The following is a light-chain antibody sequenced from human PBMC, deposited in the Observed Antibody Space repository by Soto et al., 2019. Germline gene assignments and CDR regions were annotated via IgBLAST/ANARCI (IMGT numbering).Light chain of an antibody. J-gene: IGKJ5*01. Sequence: EIVLTQSPGTLSLSPGERATLSCRASQSVSSNYLAWYQQKPGQAPRLLIFGASSRATGIRDRFSGSGSGTDFTLTISRLEPEDFAVYYCQQYGSSPPVTFGQGTRLEIK. CDR1: QSVSSNY. V-gene: IGKV3-20*01. CDR2: GAS. CDR3: QQYGSSPPVT.